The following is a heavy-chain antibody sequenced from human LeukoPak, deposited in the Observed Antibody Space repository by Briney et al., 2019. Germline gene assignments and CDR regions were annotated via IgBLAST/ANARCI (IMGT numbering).Heavy chain of an antibody. V-gene: IGHV1-2*02. CDR2: INPNSGGT. CDR1: GYTFTGYY. J-gene: IGHJ4*02. D-gene: IGHD4-17*01. Sequence: ALVKVSCKASGYTFTGYYMHWVRQAPGQGLEWMGWINPNSGGTNYAQKFQGRVTMTRDTSISTAYMELSRLRSDDTAVYYCASQDYGDSRPRDYWGQGTLVTVSS. CDR3: ASQDYGDSRPRDY.